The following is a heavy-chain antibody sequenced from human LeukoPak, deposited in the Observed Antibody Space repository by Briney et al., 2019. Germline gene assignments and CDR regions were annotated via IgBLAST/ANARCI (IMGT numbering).Heavy chain of an antibody. CDR2: TSSSSSYI. D-gene: IGHD2-21*01. Sequence: GGSLRLSCAASGFTFSSYSMNWVRQAPGKGLEWVSSTSSSSSYIYYADSVKGRFTISRDNAKNSLYLQMNSLRAEDTAVYYCARLRGGYCVDFWGQGTLVTVSS. J-gene: IGHJ4*02. V-gene: IGHV3-21*01. CDR3: ARLRGGYCVDF. CDR1: GFTFSSYS.